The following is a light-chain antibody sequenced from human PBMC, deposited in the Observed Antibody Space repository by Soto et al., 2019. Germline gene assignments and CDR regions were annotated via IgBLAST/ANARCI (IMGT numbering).Light chain of an antibody. CDR3: GSWDTSLSAMV. CDR1: SSNIGNNY. CDR2: DNN. Sequence: QSVLTQPPSVSAAPGQKVTISCSGSSSNIGNNYVSWYQQLPGTAPKLLIYDNNKRPSGIPDRFSGSKSGTSATLGISGLRTEDEADYYCGSWDTSLSAMVFGGGTKVTVL. V-gene: IGLV1-51*01. J-gene: IGLJ2*01.